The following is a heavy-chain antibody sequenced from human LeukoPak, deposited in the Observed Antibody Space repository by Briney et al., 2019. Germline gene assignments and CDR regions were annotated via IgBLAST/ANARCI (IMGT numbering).Heavy chain of an antibody. CDR3: ASNLGELGETVFDY. Sequence: KSSETLSLTCAVYGGSFSGYYWTWIRQPPGKGLEWIGEIHYSGSATYNPSLKSRITISVDTSKNQFSLKMNSVTAADTAVYYCASNLGELGETVFDYRGQGTLVTVSS. D-gene: IGHD3-16*01. V-gene: IGHV4-34*01. J-gene: IGHJ4*02. CDR1: GGSFSGYY. CDR2: IHYSGSA.